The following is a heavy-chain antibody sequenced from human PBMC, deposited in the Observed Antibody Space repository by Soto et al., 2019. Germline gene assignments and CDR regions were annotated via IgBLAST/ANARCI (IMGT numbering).Heavy chain of an antibody. CDR3: ARGLVGATTSDAFDI. J-gene: IGHJ3*02. CDR2: INHSGST. V-gene: IGHV4-34*01. Sequence: QVQLQQWGAGLLKPSETLSLTCAVYGGSFSGYYWSWIRQPPGKGLEWIGEINHSGSTNYNPSLKSRVTISVDTSKNQFPLKLSSVTAADTAVYYCARGLVGATTSDAFDIWGQGTMVTVSS. D-gene: IGHD1-26*01. CDR1: GGSFSGYY.